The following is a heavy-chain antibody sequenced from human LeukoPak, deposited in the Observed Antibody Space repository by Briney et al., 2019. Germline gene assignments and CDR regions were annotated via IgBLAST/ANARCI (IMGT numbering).Heavy chain of an antibody. J-gene: IGHJ4*02. CDR3: ARSSIIAAAGPYYFDY. CDR2: IIPIFGTA. V-gene: IGHV1-69*06. D-gene: IGHD6-13*01. CDR1: GGTFSSYA. Sequence: ASVKVSCKASGGTFSSYAISWVRQATGQGLEWMGGIIPIFGTANYAQKFQGRVTITADKSTTTAYMELSSLRSEDTDVYYCARSSIIAAAGPYYFDYWGQGTLVTVSS.